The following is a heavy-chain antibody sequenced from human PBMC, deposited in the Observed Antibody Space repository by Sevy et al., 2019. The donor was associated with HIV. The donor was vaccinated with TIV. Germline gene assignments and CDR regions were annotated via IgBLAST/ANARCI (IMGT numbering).Heavy chain of an antibody. CDR3: ARDRGSGKNVFFDY. CDR1: GFTFSSYA. D-gene: IGHD3-10*01. Sequence: GGSLRLSCAASGFTFSSYAMHWVRQAPGKGLEWVAVISYDGGNKYYADSVKGRFTISRDNSKNTLYLQMNSLRTEDTVVYYCARDRGSGKNVFFDYWGQGTLVTVSS. J-gene: IGHJ4*02. CDR2: ISYDGGNK. V-gene: IGHV3-30-3*01.